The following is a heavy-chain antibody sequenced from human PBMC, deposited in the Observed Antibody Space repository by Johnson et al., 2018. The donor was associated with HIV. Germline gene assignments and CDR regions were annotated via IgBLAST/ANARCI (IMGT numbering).Heavy chain of an antibody. CDR3: AKDHIVVVTSKDAFDI. CDR1: GFTFSSYG. Sequence: QVQLVESGGCLVQPGGSLRLSCAASGFTFSSYGMHWVRQAPGKGLEWVAFIRYDGSNKYYADSVKGRFTISRDNSKNTLYMQMNSLRAEETAVYYCAKDHIVVVTSKDAFDIWGQGTMVTVSS. J-gene: IGHJ3*02. CDR2: IRYDGSNK. V-gene: IGHV3-30*02. D-gene: IGHD2-21*02.